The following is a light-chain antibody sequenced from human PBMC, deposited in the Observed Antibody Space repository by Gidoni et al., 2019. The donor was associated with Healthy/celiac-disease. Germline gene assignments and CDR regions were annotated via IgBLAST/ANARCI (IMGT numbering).Light chain of an antibody. V-gene: IGKV1-9*01. Sequence: IQLTQSPSFLSPSVAAIAIITCQASQGISRYVAWYQQKPGKAPQLLIYAASTLQSEVPSRFSGSGSGAEFPLTISSLPPEDFATYYCQQLNSYPLTFGPGTKVDIK. CDR3: QQLNSYPLT. J-gene: IGKJ3*01. CDR2: AAS. CDR1: QGISRY.